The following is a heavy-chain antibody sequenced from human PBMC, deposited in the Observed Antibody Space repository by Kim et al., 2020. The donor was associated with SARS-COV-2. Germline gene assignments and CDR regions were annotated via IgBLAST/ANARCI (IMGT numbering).Heavy chain of an antibody. CDR1: GGSISSSSYY. J-gene: IGHJ5*02. Sequence: SETLSLTCTVSGGSISSSSYYWGWIRQPPGKGLEWIGSIYYSGSTYYNPSLKSRVTISVDTSKNQFSLKLSSVTAADTAVYYCARHRYSSSWYYEVADGTNWFDPWGQGTLVTVSS. D-gene: IGHD6-13*01. CDR2: IYYSGST. CDR3: ARHRYSSSWYYEVADGTNWFDP. V-gene: IGHV4-39*01.